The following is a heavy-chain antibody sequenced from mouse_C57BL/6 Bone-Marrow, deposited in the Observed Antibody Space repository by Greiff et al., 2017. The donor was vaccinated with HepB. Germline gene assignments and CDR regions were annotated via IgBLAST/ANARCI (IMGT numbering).Heavy chain of an antibody. J-gene: IGHJ1*03. CDR2: IYPSDSET. Sequence: QVQLKQPGAELVRPGSSVKLSCKASGYTFTSYWMDWVKQRPGQGLEWIGNIYPSDSETHYNQKFKDKATLTVDKSSSTAYMQLSSLTSEDSAVYYCARTTVVAYWYFDVWGTGTTVTVSS. V-gene: IGHV1-61*01. D-gene: IGHD1-1*01. CDR1: GYTFTSYW. CDR3: ARTTVVAYWYFDV.